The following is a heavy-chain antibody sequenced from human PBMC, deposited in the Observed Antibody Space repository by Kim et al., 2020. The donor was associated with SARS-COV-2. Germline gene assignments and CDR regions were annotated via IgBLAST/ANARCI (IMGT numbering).Heavy chain of an antibody. J-gene: IGHJ4*02. CDR2: INPNSGDT. Sequence: ASVKVSCKASGYTFTGYYMHWVRQAPGQGLEWMGWINPNSGDTQYAQKFQGSVTMTRDTSITTAYMDLSSLKFDDTAVYYCAKSKANGYSGYDFFDSWGQ. V-gene: IGHV1-2*02. D-gene: IGHD5-12*01. CDR3: AKSKANGYSGYDFFDS. CDR1: GYTFTGYY.